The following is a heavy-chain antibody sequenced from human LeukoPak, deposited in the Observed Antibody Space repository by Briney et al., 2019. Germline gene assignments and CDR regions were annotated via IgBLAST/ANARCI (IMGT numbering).Heavy chain of an antibody. CDR2: INPSGGST. CDR3: ARDERDVVVVPGAMPY. D-gene: IGHD2-2*01. J-gene: IGHJ4*02. CDR1: GYSFTNYY. Sequence: ASVKVSCKASGYSFTNYYMHWVRQAPAQGLEWMGIINPSGGSTTNAQKFQGRVTMTRDTSTTTVYMELSSLRSDDTAMYYCARDERDVVVVPGAMPYWGQGTLVTVSS. V-gene: IGHV1-46*01.